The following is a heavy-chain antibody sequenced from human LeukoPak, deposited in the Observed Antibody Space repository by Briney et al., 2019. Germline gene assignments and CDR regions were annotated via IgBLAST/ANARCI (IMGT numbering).Heavy chain of an antibody. V-gene: IGHV3-7*01. CDR2: IKQDGSEK. D-gene: IGHD6-19*01. CDR1: GFTFSSYW. Sequence: PGGSLRLSCAASGFTFSSYWMSWVRQAPGKGLEWVANIKQDGSEKYYVDSVKGRFTISRDNAKNSLYLQMNSLRAEDTAVYYCARVLGKTIAVANGHMDVWGKGTTVTVSS. J-gene: IGHJ6*03. CDR3: ARVLGKTIAVANGHMDV.